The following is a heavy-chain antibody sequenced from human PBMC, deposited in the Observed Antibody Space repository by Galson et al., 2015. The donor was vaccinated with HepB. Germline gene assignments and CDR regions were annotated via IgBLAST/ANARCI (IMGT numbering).Heavy chain of an antibody. CDR1: GFTFSSYS. CDR3: AREDQLLSSLHYYYYGMDV. CDR2: ISSSSSYI. J-gene: IGHJ6*02. Sequence: SLRLSCAASGFTFSSYSMNWVRQAPGKGLEWVSSISSSSSYIYYADSVKGRFTISRDNAKNSLYLQMNSLRDEDTAVYHCAREDQLLSSLHYYYYGMDVWGQGTTVTVSS. V-gene: IGHV3-21*01. D-gene: IGHD2-2*01.